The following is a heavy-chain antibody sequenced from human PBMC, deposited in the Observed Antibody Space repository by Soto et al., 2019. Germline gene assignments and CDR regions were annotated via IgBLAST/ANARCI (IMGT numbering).Heavy chain of an antibody. V-gene: IGHV3-30-3*01. J-gene: IGHJ6*02. CDR1: GFTFSSYA. CDR2: ISYDGSNK. Sequence: QVQLVESGGGVVQPGRSLRLSCAASGFTFSSYAMHWVRQAPGKGLEWVAVISYDGSNKYYADSVKGRFTISRENSKNTLYLQMNSLRAEDTAVYYCAREGAYGAVADRPAYYYYSMDVWGQGTTVTVSS. D-gene: IGHD6-19*01. CDR3: AREGAYGAVADRPAYYYYSMDV.